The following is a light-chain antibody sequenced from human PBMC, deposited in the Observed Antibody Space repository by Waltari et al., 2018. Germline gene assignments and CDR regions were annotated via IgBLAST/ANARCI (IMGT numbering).Light chain of an antibody. V-gene: IGKV1-16*01. Sequence: DIRLTQSPSSLSASVGDSVTITCRASHGIAYHLAWFQQKPGKAPRPLIFGASSLQSGVPWRFSGGGSETFFTLTINDLQPEDFATYYCQQYNRYPPTFGGGTRV. CDR1: HGIAYH. CDR2: GAS. J-gene: IGKJ4*01. CDR3: QQYNRYPPT.